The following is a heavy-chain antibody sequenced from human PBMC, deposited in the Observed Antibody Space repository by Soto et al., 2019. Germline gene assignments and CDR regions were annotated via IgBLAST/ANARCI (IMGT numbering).Heavy chain of an antibody. CDR3: AKRRGAGGHFDY. V-gene: IGHV3-23*01. CDR1: GFTFSSYA. Sequence: VQLLESGGGLVQPGGSLRLSCAASGFTFSSYAMGWVRQGPGKGLEWVAVVSIGGSTHYADSVRGRFTISRDNSKNTRSLQMNSLTAENTAEYFCAKRRGAGGHFDYWGQGALVTVSS. CDR2: VSIGGST. D-gene: IGHD2-15*01. J-gene: IGHJ4*02.